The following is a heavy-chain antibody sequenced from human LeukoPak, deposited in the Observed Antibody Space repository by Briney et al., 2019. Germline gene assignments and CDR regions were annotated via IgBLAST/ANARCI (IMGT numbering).Heavy chain of an antibody. Sequence: GGSLRLSCAASGFTFSIYNMNWVRQAPGKGLEWVSYISGRTGTIYYTDSVKGRFTISRDNAKNSLYLQMNSLRAEDTAVYYCARGSDFYGGNWFDPWGQGTLVTVSS. J-gene: IGHJ5*02. CDR2: ISGRTGTI. D-gene: IGHD3-3*01. V-gene: IGHV3-48*01. CDR3: ARGSDFYGGNWFDP. CDR1: GFTFSIYN.